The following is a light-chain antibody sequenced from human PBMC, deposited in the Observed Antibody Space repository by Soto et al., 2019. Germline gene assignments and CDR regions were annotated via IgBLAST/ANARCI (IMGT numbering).Light chain of an antibody. J-gene: IGLJ3*02. CDR2: LNSDGSH. V-gene: IGLV4-69*01. Sequence: QPVLTQSPSASASLGASVKLTCTLSSGHSSCAIAWHQQQPQKGPRYLMKLNSDGSHSKGDGIPDRFSGSSSGAERYLTISGLQSEDEADYYCQTWGTGIHWVFGGGTKLTVL. CDR3: QTWGTGIHWV. CDR1: SGHSSCA.